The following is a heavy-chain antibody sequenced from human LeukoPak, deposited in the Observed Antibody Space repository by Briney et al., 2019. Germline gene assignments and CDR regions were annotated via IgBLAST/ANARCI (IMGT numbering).Heavy chain of an antibody. CDR3: ARDKNYRFDY. D-gene: IGHD3-16*02. J-gene: IGHJ4*02. Sequence: ASVKVSCKSSGYTFTDNGISWGRQAPGEGLEWMGWISANSGKTNYAQRFQGRVTMTRETSSSTVYMELRSLRSDDTAVYFCARDKNYRFDYWGQGTLVSVTS. V-gene: IGHV1-18*01. CDR2: ISANSGKT. CDR1: GYTFTDNG.